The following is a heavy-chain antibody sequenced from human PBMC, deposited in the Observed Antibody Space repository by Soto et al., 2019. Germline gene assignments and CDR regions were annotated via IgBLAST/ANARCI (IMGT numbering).Heavy chain of an antibody. V-gene: IGHV1-69*04. J-gene: IGHJ4*02. CDR2: IIPILGIT. CDR3: ARDAPTIAAQDDY. CDR1: GGTFSSYT. Sequence: SVKVSCKASGGTFSSYTISWVRQAPGQGLEWMGRIIPILGITNYAQKFQGRVTITADKSTSTAYMEMSSLRSDDTAVYYCARDAPTIAAQDDYWGQGTLVTVSS. D-gene: IGHD6-13*01.